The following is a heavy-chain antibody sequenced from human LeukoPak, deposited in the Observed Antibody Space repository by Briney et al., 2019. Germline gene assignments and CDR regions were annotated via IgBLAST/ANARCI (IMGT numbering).Heavy chain of an antibody. CDR2: ISAYNGNT. CDR3: ARESVQLERRRNDY. CDR1: GYTFTSYG. Sequence: GSVKVSCKASGYTFTSYGISWVRQAPGQVLEWMGWISAYNGNTNYAQKLQGRVTMTTDTSTSTAYMELRSLRSDDTAVYYCARESVQLERRRNDYWGQGTLVTVSS. V-gene: IGHV1-18*01. D-gene: IGHD1-1*01. J-gene: IGHJ4*02.